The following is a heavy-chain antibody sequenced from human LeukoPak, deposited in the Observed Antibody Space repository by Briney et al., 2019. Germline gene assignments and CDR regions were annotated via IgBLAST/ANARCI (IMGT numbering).Heavy chain of an antibody. J-gene: IGHJ1*01. CDR2: IRNKAKRYTT. Sequence: PGGSLRLSCAASGFIFSDYNMDWVRQAPGKGLEWVGRIRNKAKRYTTEYAAAVKGRFTISRDDSKNSLYVQMNSLETDDTAVYYCVRPYCSSTDCYGNLQHWGQGTLVTVSS. V-gene: IGHV3-72*01. CDR3: VRPYCSSTDCYGNLQH. CDR1: GFIFSDYN. D-gene: IGHD2-2*01.